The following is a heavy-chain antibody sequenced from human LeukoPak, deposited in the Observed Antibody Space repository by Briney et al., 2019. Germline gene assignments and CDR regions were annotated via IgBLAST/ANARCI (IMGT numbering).Heavy chain of an antibody. V-gene: IGHV3-30*03. J-gene: IGHJ4*02. CDR1: GFTFSTYG. D-gene: IGHD2-8*02. Sequence: PGKSLRLSCEVSGFTFSTYGMYWVRQAPGKGLESVAVISYDGSKTYYADSVKGRSTISRDNPKNMVYLQLNSLTSDDTAVYYCARLPPSVFGVGTGDFDYWGQGTLVTVSS. CDR2: ISYDGSKT. CDR3: ARLPPSVFGVGTGDFDY.